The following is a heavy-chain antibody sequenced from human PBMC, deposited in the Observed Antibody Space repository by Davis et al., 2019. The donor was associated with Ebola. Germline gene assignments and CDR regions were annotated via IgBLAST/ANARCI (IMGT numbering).Heavy chain of an antibody. V-gene: IGHV3-21*01. Sequence: GGSLRLSCAASGFTFSSYRMNWVRQAPGTGLEWVSSISSSSSYIYYADSVKGRFTISRDNAKNSLYLQMNSLRAEDTAVYYCARVVHFWSGYYIGWFDPWGQGTLVTVSS. CDR2: ISSSSSYI. CDR1: GFTFSSYR. J-gene: IGHJ5*02. D-gene: IGHD3-3*02. CDR3: ARVVHFWSGYYIGWFDP.